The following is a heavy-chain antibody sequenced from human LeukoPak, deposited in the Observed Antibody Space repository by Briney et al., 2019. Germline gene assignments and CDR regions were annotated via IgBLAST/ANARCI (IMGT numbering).Heavy chain of an antibody. V-gene: IGHV1-46*03. CDR1: GYTFTSYY. Sequence: ASVKVSCKASGYTFTSYYMHWVRQAPGQGLEWMGIINPSGGSTSYAQKFQGRVTMTRDTSTSTVYMELSSRRSEDTAVYYCARDFGWWELLSWFDPWGQGTLVTVSS. J-gene: IGHJ5*02. CDR2: INPSGGST. CDR3: ARDFGWWELLSWFDP. D-gene: IGHD1-26*01.